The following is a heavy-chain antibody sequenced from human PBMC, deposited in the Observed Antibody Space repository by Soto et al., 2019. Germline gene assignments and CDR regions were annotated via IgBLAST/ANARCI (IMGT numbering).Heavy chain of an antibody. Sequence: GGSLRLSCAASGFTFSSYGMHWVRQAPGKGLEWVAVIWYDGSNKYYADSVKGRFTISRDNSKNTLYLQMNSLKAEETAVYYCARDLVWYYDILTGPYYYYYGMDVWGQGTTVTVSS. J-gene: IGHJ6*02. D-gene: IGHD3-9*01. CDR2: IWYDGSNK. CDR3: ARDLVWYYDILTGPYYYYYGMDV. CDR1: GFTFSSYG. V-gene: IGHV3-33*01.